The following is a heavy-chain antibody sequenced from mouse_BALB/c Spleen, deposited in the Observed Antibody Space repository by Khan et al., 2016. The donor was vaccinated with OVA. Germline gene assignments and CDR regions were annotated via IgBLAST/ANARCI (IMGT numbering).Heavy chain of an antibody. Sequence: QVQLQQSGAELVKPGASVKLSCKTSGYTFTSYWIQWVKQRPGQGLGWIGQIFPGTGTTFYNENFKGKATLTVDTSSSTAYMQLSSLTSEDSAVDCCIRGYFGNYEFVYWGQGTLVTVSP. CDR1: GYTFTSYW. CDR2: IFPGTGTT. CDR3: IRGYFGNYEFVY. J-gene: IGHJ3*01. D-gene: IGHD2-1*01. V-gene: IGHV1S132*01.